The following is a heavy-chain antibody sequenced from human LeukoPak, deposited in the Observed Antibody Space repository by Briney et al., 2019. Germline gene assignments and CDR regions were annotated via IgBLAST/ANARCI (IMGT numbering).Heavy chain of an antibody. CDR2: INHSGST. J-gene: IGHJ5*02. Sequence: SETLSLTCAVYGGSFSGYYWSWIRQPPGKGLEWIGEINHSGSTNYDPSLKSRVTISVDTSKNQFSLKLSSVTAADTAVYYCARGHYGSGRSWFDPWGQGTLVTVSS. CDR3: ARGHYGSGRSWFDP. CDR1: GGSFSGYY. V-gene: IGHV4-34*01. D-gene: IGHD3-10*01.